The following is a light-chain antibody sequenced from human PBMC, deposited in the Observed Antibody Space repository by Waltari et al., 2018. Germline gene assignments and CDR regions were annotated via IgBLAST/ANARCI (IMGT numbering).Light chain of an antibody. CDR3: GQYHSFSGT. V-gene: IGKV1-5*03. J-gene: IGKJ4*01. CDR1: PSVSPW. CDR2: QAS. Sequence: DIQMTQSPSTLSASVGDTVTITCRASPSVSPWLAWYQQKPVKAPKLLIYQASNLDNGAPSRFSCSVAETEFTLTISSLQRDDFATYCCGQYHSFSGTFGGGTKVEIK.